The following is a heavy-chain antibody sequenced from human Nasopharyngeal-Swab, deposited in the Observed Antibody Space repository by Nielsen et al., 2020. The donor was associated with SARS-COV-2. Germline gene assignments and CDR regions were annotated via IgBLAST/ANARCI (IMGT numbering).Heavy chain of an antibody. CDR3: ASSRARHVTYYFDY. CDR1: GDSTSSGSYY. CDR2: FYTTGST. Sequence: SETLSLTCTVSGDSTSSGSYYWSWIRQPAGKGLEWIGRFYTTGSTDYNPSLKSRVTISVDTSKNQFSLKLTSVTAADTAVYYCASSRARHVTYYFDYWGQGTLVTVSS. V-gene: IGHV4-61*02. D-gene: IGHD3-16*01. J-gene: IGHJ4*02.